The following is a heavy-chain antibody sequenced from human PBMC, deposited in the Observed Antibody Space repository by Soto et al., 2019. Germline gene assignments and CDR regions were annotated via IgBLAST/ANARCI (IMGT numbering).Heavy chain of an antibody. CDR3: ARDPTYGDYPVCLDY. V-gene: IGHV3-33*01. D-gene: IGHD4-17*01. CDR2: IWYDGSNK. CDR1: GFTCSSYG. J-gene: IGHJ4*02. Sequence: QVQLVESGGGVVQPGRSLRLSCAASGFTCSSYGMHWVRQAPGKGLEWVAVIWYDGSNKYYADSVKGRFTISRDNSKNTLYLQMNSLRAEDTAVYYCARDPTYGDYPVCLDYWGQGTLVTVSS.